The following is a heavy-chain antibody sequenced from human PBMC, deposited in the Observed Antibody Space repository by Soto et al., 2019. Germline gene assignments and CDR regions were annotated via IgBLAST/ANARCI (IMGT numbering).Heavy chain of an antibody. J-gene: IGHJ4*02. V-gene: IGHV4-39*01. CDR2: IYYSGST. CDR1: GGSISSSSYY. Sequence: PSETLSLTCTVSGGSISSSSYYWGWIRQPPGKGLEWIGSIYYSGSTYYNPSLKSRVPISVDTSKNQFSLKLSSVTAADTAVYYCARLTSKWEPPTTQFDSWGQRTLVTVSS. D-gene: IGHD1-26*01. CDR3: ARLTSKWEPPTTQFDS.